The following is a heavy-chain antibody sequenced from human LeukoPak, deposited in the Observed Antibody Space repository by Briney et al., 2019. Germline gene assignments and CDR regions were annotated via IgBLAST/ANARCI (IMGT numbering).Heavy chain of an antibody. V-gene: IGHV4-59*01. Sequence: SETLSLTCTVSGGSISSYSWTWIRQPPGKGLEWIGSIYYSGSTNYNPSLKSRVTISVDTSKNQFSLKLSSVTAADTAVYYCVRDRGLGAFCIWGQGAMVTVSS. CDR2: IYYSGST. D-gene: IGHD3-10*01. CDR3: VRDRGLGAFCI. J-gene: IGHJ3*02. CDR1: GGSISSYS.